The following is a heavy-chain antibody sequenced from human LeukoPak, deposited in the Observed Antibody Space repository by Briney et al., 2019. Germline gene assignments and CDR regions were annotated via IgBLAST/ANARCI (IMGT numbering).Heavy chain of an antibody. J-gene: IGHJ4*02. CDR3: AKDHEYSSSWGFGY. Sequence: GSLRLSCAASGFTFSSYGMHWVRQAPGKGLEWVAFIRYDGSNKYYADSVKGRFTISRDNSKNTLYLQMNSLRAEDTAVYYCAKDHEYSSSWGFGYWGQGTLVTVSS. CDR1: GFTFSSYG. CDR2: IRYDGSNK. V-gene: IGHV3-30*02. D-gene: IGHD6-6*01.